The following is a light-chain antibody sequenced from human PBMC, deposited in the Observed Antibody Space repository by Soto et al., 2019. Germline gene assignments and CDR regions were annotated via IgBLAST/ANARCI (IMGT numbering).Light chain of an antibody. Sequence: EIVLTQSPATLSLSPGERATLSCRASQSVSSYLAWYKQKPAQAPRLLISDASNRATGIPARFSGSGSGTDFTLTISSLEPEDFAVYYCQQRSNWPLEVTFGGGTKVEIK. CDR1: QSVSSY. CDR2: DAS. CDR3: QQRSNWPLEVT. V-gene: IGKV3-11*01. J-gene: IGKJ4*01.